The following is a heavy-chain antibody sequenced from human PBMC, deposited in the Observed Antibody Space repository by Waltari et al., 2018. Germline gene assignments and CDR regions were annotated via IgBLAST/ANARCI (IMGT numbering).Heavy chain of an antibody. CDR3: ARLSDDKQFDY. V-gene: IGHV4-39*07. CDR1: GGSISSSSYY. D-gene: IGHD3-9*01. CDR2: IYYSGTT. Sequence: QLQLQESGPGLVKPSETLSLTCTVSGGSISSSSYYWGWIRQPPGKGLDLIGSIYYSGTTYYNPSLKSRVTISVDTSKIHFSLKLSSVTAADTAVYYCARLSDDKQFDYWGQGTLVTVSS. J-gene: IGHJ4*02.